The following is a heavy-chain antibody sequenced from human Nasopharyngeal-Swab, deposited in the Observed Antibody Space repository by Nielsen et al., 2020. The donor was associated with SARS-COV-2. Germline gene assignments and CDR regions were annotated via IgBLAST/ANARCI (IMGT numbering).Heavy chain of an antibody. Sequence: SETLSLTCTVSGGSISSYYWSWIRQPPGKGLEWIGEINHSGSTNYNPSLKSRVTISVDTSKNQFSLKLSSVTAADTAVYYCARCPVGYCSSTSCYEGRGYYGMDVWGQGTTVTVSS. D-gene: IGHD2-2*01. J-gene: IGHJ6*02. CDR3: ARCPVGYCSSTSCYEGRGYYGMDV. V-gene: IGHV4-34*01. CDR1: GGSISSYY. CDR2: INHSGST.